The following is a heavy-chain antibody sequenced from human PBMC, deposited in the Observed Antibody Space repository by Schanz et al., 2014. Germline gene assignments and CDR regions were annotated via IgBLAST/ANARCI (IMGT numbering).Heavy chain of an antibody. CDR3: ARDLSSLIQGDV. CDR2: ISGSGGDT. CDR1: GFSFSIFA. Sequence: EVQLLESGGGLVQPGGSLRLSCAASGFSFSIFAMTWVRQAPGQGLEWVSTISGSGGDTYPADSVKGRFTTSRDNGKKSMYLQMNGLRAEDTAVYFCARDLSSLIQGDVWGKGTTVTVSS. J-gene: IGHJ6*04. D-gene: IGHD2-2*01. V-gene: IGHV3-23*01.